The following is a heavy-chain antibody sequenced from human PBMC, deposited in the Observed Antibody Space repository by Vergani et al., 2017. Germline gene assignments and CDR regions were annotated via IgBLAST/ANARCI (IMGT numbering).Heavy chain of an antibody. CDR1: GGSISSGGYY. CDR2: IYYSGRT. V-gene: IGHV4-31*03. J-gene: IGHJ5*02. CDR3: ARDPASVGXFDP. Sequence: QVQLQESGPGLVKPSQTLSLTCTVSGGSISSGGYYWSWIRQHPGKGLEWIGYIYYSGRTYSNPSLKSRVTISVDTSKNQFSLKLSSVTAADTAVYYCARDPASVGXFDPWGQGTLVTVSS.